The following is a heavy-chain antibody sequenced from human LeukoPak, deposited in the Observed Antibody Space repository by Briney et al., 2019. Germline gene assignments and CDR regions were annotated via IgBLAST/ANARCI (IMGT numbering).Heavy chain of an antibody. D-gene: IGHD2-21*01. CDR3: ARLTYSVDS. J-gene: IGHJ4*02. Sequence: PGGSLRLSCAASGFTFSDYYMSWIRQAPGKGLEWVSYISSTSTTIYYPDSVKGRFTISRDNAKNSLSPQMNNLRAEDTAVYYCARLTYSVDSWGQGTLVTVSS. V-gene: IGHV3-11*01. CDR1: GFTFSDYY. CDR2: ISSTSTTI.